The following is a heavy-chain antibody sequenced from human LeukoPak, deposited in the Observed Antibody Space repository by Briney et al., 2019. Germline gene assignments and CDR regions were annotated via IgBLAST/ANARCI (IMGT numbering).Heavy chain of an antibody. D-gene: IGHD3-10*01. CDR2: IYHSGST. Sequence: SQTLSLTCAVSGGSISSGGYSWSWIRQPPGKGLEWIGYIYHSGSTNYNPSLKSRVTISVDTSKNQFSLKLSSVTAADTAVYYCARGFAPITMVRGVMRGFDPWGQGTLVTVSS. J-gene: IGHJ5*02. CDR3: ARGFAPITMVRGVMRGFDP. V-gene: IGHV4-30-2*01. CDR1: GGSISSGGYS.